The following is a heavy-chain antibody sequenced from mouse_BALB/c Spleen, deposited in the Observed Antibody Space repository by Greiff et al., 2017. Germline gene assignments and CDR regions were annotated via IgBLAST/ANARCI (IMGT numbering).Heavy chain of an antibody. CDR2: ISDGGSYT. CDR3: ARETTGTLFAY. Sequence: EVKLVESGGGLVKPGGSLKLSCAASGFTFSDYYMYWVRQTPEKRLEWVATISDGGSYTYYPDSVKGRFTISRDNAKNNLYLQMSSLKSEDTAMYYCARETTGTLFAYWGQGTLVTVSA. V-gene: IGHV5-4*02. D-gene: IGHD4-1*02. J-gene: IGHJ3*01. CDR1: GFTFSDYY.